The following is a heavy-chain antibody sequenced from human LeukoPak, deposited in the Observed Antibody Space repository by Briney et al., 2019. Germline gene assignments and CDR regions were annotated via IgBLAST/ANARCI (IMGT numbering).Heavy chain of an antibody. CDR3: AKVVSYSSSWEFDY. CDR2: IWYDGSNK. CDR1: GFTFSSYG. V-gene: IGHV3-33*06. J-gene: IGHJ4*02. Sequence: GGSLRLSCAASGFTFSSYGMHWVRQAPGKGLEWVAVIWYDGSNKYYADSVKGRFTISRDNSKNTLYLQMNSLRAEDTAVYYCAKVVSYSSSWEFDYWGQGTLVTVSS. D-gene: IGHD6-13*01.